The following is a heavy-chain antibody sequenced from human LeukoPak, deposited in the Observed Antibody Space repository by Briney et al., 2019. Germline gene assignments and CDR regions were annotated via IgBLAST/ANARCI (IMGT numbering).Heavy chain of an antibody. J-gene: IGHJ4*02. CDR3: TTRSPARYCSDGACYSSADY. V-gene: IGHV3-15*07. Sequence: PGGSLRLSCAASGFRFSDAWMDLVRPAPGKGLEWVGHIRSKADGGTPDYIAPVKGRFTISRDDSKDTLYLQMNSLNTEDTAMYYCTTRSPARYCSDGACYSSADYWGQGTLVTVSS. CDR1: GFRFSDAW. CDR2: IRSKADGGTP. D-gene: IGHD2-15*01.